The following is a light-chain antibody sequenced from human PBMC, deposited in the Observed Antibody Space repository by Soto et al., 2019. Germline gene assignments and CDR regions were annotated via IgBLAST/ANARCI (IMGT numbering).Light chain of an antibody. CDR1: QRISTY. V-gene: IGKV1-39*01. CDR3: QQSYSTPRT. CDR2: DAS. J-gene: IGKJ1*01. Sequence: IRMTQSPSSLSASTGDRVTITCRASQRISTYLNWYQQKPGKAPKFLIYDASNLQSGVPSRFSGGGSGTDFTLTISSLQPEDFATYYCQQSYSTPRTFGQGTKVDIK.